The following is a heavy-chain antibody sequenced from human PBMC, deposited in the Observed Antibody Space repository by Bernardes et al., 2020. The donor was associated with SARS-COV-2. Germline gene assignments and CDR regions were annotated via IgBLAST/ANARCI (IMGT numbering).Heavy chain of an antibody. CDR3: AKDSGWGHYDSSDDAFDI. Sequence: GGSLRLSCAASGFTFDDYAMHWVRQAPGKGLEWVSGISWNSGSIGYADSVKGRFTISRDNAKNSLYLQMNSLRAEDTALYYCAKDSGWGHYDSSDDAFDIWGQGTMVTVSS. CDR1: GFTFDDYA. J-gene: IGHJ3*02. V-gene: IGHV3-9*01. CDR2: ISWNSGSI. D-gene: IGHD3-22*01.